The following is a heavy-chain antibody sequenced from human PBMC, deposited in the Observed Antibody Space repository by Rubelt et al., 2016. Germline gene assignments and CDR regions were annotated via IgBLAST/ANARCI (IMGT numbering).Heavy chain of an antibody. V-gene: IGHV4-34*01. J-gene: IGHJ4*02. D-gene: IGHD5-12*01. Sequence: QVQLQQWGAGLLKPSETLSLTCAVYGGSFSGYYWSWIRQPPGKGLEWIGEINHSGSTNYNPSLKSRVTISVDTSKNQFSMEWTSVTAADTAVYYCARGSGYVNFDDWGQGTLVTVSS. CDR1: GGSFSGYY. CDR2: INHSGST. CDR3: ARGSGYVNFDD.